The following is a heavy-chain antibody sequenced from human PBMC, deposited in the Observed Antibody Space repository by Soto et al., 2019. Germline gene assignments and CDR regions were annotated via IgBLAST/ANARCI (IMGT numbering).Heavy chain of an antibody. Sequence: SVKVSCKASGGTSSSYAISWVRQAPGQGLEWMGGIIPIFGTANYAQKFQGRVTITADESTSTAYMELSSLRSEDTALYYCASSGVVVSYYYGMDGWGQGTTVTVSS. CDR3: ASSGVVVSYYYGMDG. CDR2: IIPIFGTA. J-gene: IGHJ6*02. V-gene: IGHV1-69*13. CDR1: GGTSSSYA. D-gene: IGHD3-3*01.